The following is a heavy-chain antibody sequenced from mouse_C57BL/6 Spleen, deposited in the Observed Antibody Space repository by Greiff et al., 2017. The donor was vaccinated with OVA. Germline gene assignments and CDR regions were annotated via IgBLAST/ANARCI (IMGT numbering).Heavy chain of an antibody. CDR1: GYTFTSYW. D-gene: IGHD1-1*02. Sequence: QVQLQQPGAELVKPGASVKLSCKASGYTFTSYWMQWVKQRPGQGLEWIGEIDPSDSYPNYNQKFKGKATLTVDTSSSTAYMQLSSLTCEDSAVYYCARLGGTRYLDFWGKGTTVTVSS. CDR3: ARLGGTRYLDF. V-gene: IGHV1-50*01. CDR2: IDPSDSYP. J-gene: IGHJ1*03.